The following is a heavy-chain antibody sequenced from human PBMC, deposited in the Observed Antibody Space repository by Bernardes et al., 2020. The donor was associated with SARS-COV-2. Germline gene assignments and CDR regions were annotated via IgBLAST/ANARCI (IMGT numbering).Heavy chain of an antibody. J-gene: IGHJ4*02. D-gene: IGHD1-20*01. Sequence: ASMKVSCKVSGYTLTELSMHWVRQAPGKGLEWMGGFDPEDGETIYAQKFQGRVTMTEDTSTDTAYMELSSLRSEDTAVYYCATDWAITGRNNQYDYWGQGTLVTVSS. V-gene: IGHV1-24*01. CDR1: GYTLTELS. CDR2: FDPEDGET. CDR3: ATDWAITGRNNQYDY.